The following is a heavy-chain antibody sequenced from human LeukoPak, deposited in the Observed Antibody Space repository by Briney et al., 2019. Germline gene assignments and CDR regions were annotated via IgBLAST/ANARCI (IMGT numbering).Heavy chain of an antibody. CDR2: ISGSGGST. V-gene: IGHV3-23*01. CDR3: ARDIDFEDY. CDR1: GFTFSSYA. Sequence: PAGSLRLSCAASGFTFSSYAMSWVRQAPGKGREWVSAISGSGGSTYYADSVKGRFTISRDNAKNTLYLQMNSLRVEDTAVYYCARDIDFEDYWGQGTLVTVSS. D-gene: IGHD3-9*01. J-gene: IGHJ4*02.